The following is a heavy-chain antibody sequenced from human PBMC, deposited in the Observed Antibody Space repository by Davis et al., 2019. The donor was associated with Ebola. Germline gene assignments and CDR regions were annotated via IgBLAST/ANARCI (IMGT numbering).Heavy chain of an antibody. Sequence: GGSLRLSCAASGFTFSNYGMHWVRQAPGKGLEWVAFISDDGTNKYYADSVKGRFTISRDNSKNTVYLQMNSLRTGDTAVYYCARDPSDDFWSGIWGVWGQGTTVTVSS. CDR1: GFTFSNYG. CDR3: ARDPSDDFWSGIWGV. J-gene: IGHJ6*02. CDR2: ISDDGTNK. D-gene: IGHD3-3*01. V-gene: IGHV3-30*03.